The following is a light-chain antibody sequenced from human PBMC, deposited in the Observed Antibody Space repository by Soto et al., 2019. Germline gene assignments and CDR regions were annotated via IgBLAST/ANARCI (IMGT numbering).Light chain of an antibody. CDR3: QKYNSAPWT. Sequence: DIQMTQSPSTLSASVGYRFTITCRASQGISNYLAWYQQKPGKVPKLLIYAASTLQSGVPSRFSGSGSGTDFTLTISSLQPEDVATYYRQKYNSAPWTFGQGTTVDIK. J-gene: IGKJ1*01. CDR1: QGISNY. V-gene: IGKV1-27*01. CDR2: AAS.